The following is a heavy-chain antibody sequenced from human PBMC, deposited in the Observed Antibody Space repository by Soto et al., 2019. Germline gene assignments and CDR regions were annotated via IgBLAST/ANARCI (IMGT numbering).Heavy chain of an antibody. V-gene: IGHV1-46*01. D-gene: IGHD3-9*01. CDR3: ARGGPYDTLPYYYYGMDV. CDR1: GYTFTSYY. J-gene: IGHJ6*02. Sequence: QVQLVQSGAEVKKPGASVKVSCKASGYTFTSYYMHWVRQAPGQGLEWMGIINPSGGSTSYAQKFQGRFTMTRDTSTSTVYMELSSLRSEDTAVYYCARGGPYDTLPYYYYGMDVWGQGTTVTVSS. CDR2: INPSGGST.